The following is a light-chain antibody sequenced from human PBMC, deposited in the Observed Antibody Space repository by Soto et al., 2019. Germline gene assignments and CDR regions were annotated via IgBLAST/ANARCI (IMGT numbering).Light chain of an antibody. CDR3: QQYSSSPPTWT. V-gene: IGKV3-20*01. CDR1: QSVSSIY. Sequence: EIVLTQSPGTLSLSPGERATLSCRASQSVSSIYLAWYQQKPGQAPRLLIYGASNRATGIPDRFSGSGSGTDFTITISRLEPEDFAVYYCQQYSSSPPTWTFGQGTKVEIK. CDR2: GAS. J-gene: IGKJ1*01.